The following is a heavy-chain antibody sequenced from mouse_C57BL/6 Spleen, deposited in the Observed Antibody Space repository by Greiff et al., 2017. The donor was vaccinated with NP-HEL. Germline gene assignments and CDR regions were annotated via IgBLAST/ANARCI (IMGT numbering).Heavy chain of an antibody. CDR3: ARDQVYGNFYFDY. V-gene: IGHV5-4*01. J-gene: IGHJ2*01. CDR2: ISDGGSYT. D-gene: IGHD2-1*01. Sequence: EVKLMESGGGLVKPGGSLKLSCAASGFTFSSYAMSWVRQTPEKRLEWVATISDGGSYTYYPDNVKGRFTISRDNAKNNLYLQMSHLKSEDTAMYYCARDQVYGNFYFDYWGQGTTLTVSS. CDR1: GFTFSSYA.